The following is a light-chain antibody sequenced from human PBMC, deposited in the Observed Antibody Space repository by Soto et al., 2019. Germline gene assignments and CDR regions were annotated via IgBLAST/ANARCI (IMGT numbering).Light chain of an antibody. CDR2: GNS. CDR3: QSYDSSLSGYV. J-gene: IGLJ1*01. CDR1: SSNIGAGYD. V-gene: IGLV1-40*01. Sequence: QSVLPQPPSVSGAPGQRVTSSCTGSSSNIGAGYDVHWYQQLPGTAPKLLIYGNSNRPSGVPDRFSGSKSGTSASLAITGLQAEDEADSYCQSYDSSLSGYVFGTGTKVTVL.